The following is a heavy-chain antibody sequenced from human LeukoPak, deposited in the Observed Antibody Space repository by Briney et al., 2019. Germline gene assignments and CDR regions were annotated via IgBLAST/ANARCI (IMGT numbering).Heavy chain of an antibody. CDR1: GYTFTGYY. J-gene: IGHJ4*02. D-gene: IGHD3-22*01. V-gene: IGHV1-2*02. Sequence: ASVKVSCKASGYTFTGYYMHWVRQAPGQGLEWMGWINPNSGGTNYAQKFQGRVTMTRNTSISTAYMELSSLRSEDTAVYYCARGDYYDSSGYSPDCDYWGQGTLVTVSS. CDR3: ARGDYYDSSGYSPDCDY. CDR2: INPNSGGT.